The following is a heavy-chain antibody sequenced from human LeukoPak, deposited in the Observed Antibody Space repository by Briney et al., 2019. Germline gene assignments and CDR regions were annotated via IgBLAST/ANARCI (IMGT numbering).Heavy chain of an antibody. CDR1: GFTFSIYN. CDR2: ITSSSSDI. CDR3: ARVFWETVNTGYYSDF. V-gene: IGHV3-21*01. D-gene: IGHD3-22*01. Sequence: GGSLRLSCAASGFTFSIYNMNWVRQAPGKGLEWISSITSSSSDIFYADSVRGRFTISRDNANNALHLQMNSLRAEDTAVYYCARVFWETVNTGYYSDFWGQGTLVTVSS. J-gene: IGHJ4*02.